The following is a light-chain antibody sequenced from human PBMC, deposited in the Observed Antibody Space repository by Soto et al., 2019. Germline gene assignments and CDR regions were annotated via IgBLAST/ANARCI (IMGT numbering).Light chain of an antibody. CDR3: LQDYISPYT. Sequence: GDRITITCRASQDIRNDLGWYQQKPGKAPKLLIYGTSNLQSGVPSRFSGSGSGTDFTLTISSLQPEDFATYYCLQDYISPYTFGQGTKLEIK. CDR2: GTS. CDR1: QDIRND. V-gene: IGKV1-6*01. J-gene: IGKJ2*01.